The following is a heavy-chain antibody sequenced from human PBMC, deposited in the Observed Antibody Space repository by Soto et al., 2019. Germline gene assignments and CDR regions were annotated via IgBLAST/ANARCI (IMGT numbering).Heavy chain of an antibody. CDR1: GGSVSSGSYY. D-gene: IGHD3-22*01. Sequence: SETLSLTCTVSGGSVSSGSYYWSWIRQPPGKGLEWIGYIYYIGTTNYNPSLKSRVTISVDTSKNQFSLKLSSVTAADTAVYYCARGFRGNHYDSSGYYPFEHWGQGTLVTVSS. J-gene: IGHJ4*02. CDR3: ARGFRGNHYDSSGYYPFEH. CDR2: IYYIGTT. V-gene: IGHV4-61*01.